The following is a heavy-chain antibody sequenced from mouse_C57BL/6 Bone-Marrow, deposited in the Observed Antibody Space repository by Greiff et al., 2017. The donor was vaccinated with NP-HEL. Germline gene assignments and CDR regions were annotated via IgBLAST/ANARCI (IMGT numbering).Heavy chain of an antibody. Sequence: QVQLQQPGAELVMPGASVKLSCKASGYTFTSYWMHWVKQRPGQGLEWIGEIDPSDSYTNYNQKFKGKSTLTIAKSSSTPYMQLSSLTSEDSAVYYCARLPFDYWGQGTTLTVSS. CDR1: GYTFTSYW. CDR2: IDPSDSYT. CDR3: ARLPFDY. J-gene: IGHJ2*01. V-gene: IGHV1-69*01.